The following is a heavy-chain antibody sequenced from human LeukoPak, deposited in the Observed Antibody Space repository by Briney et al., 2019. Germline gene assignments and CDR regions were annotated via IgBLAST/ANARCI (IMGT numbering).Heavy chain of an antibody. J-gene: IGHJ4*02. CDR3: ARGGYSRLLKAVDY. V-gene: IGHV4-34*01. D-gene: IGHD6-13*01. CDR2: INHSGST. CDR1: GGSFSGYY. Sequence: PSETLSLTCAVYGGSFSGYYWSWIRQPPGKGLEWIGEINHSGSTNYNPSLESRVTISVDTSKNQFSLKLSSVTAADTAVYYCARGGYSRLLKAVDYWGQGTLVTVSS.